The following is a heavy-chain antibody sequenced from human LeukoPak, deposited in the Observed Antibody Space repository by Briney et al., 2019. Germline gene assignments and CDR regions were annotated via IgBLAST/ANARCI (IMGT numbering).Heavy chain of an antibody. J-gene: IGHJ4*01. CDR2: IKSKTNGGTS. Sequence: GGSLRLSCAASGFTFSSCSMNWVRQAPGKGLEWVGRIKSKTNGGTSEYAAPVKGRFAISRDDSKNTLYLQMNSLKPEDTAMYYCTTHSVTVTGTHFWGQGALVTVSS. CDR1: GFTFSSCS. D-gene: IGHD6-19*01. V-gene: IGHV3-15*07. CDR3: TTHSVTVTGTHF.